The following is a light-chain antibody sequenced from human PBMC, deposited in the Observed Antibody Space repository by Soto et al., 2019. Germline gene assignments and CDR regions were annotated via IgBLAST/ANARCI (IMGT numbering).Light chain of an antibody. V-gene: IGKV3-11*01. CDR1: QSVSSN. J-gene: IGKJ4*01. Sequence: ESVLAQSPGTPAFAPRERAALSSMASQSVSSNLAWYQQKPGQAPRLLIYDASNRAAGIPARFSGSGSGTDFTLTISSLEPEDFAVYYCQQRSNWPLTFGGGTKVDIK. CDR2: DAS. CDR3: QQRSNWPLT.